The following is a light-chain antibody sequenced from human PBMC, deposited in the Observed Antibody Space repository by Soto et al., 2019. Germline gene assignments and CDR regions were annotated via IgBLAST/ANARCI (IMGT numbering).Light chain of an antibody. CDR2: SDT. Sequence: SYELTQPPSVSVAPGKTASISCGGNDIGSKGVHWYQQKQGQAPVLVIYSDTDLPPVITERFSGSNSANLATLTISRVEAGDEADYYCQVWDSGSAHVVFGGGTKLTVL. CDR3: QVWDSGSAHVV. J-gene: IGLJ2*01. V-gene: IGLV3-21*01. CDR1: DIGSKG.